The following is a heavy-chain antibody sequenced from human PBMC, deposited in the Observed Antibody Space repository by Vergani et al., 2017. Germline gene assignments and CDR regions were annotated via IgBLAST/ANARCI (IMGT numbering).Heavy chain of an antibody. Sequence: QVHLQESGPGLVKPSQTLSLTCTVSGGSFSSDGYYWSWIRQHPGKGLEWIGYIFYSGSTYYNPALQSRVTISIDMFKNQFSLKLSSVTVADTAVYYCAGGRRTLVRWYYYYMDVWGKGTTVTVSS. V-gene: IGHV4-31*03. CDR1: GGSFSSDGYY. D-gene: IGHD6-6*01. CDR2: IFYSGST. J-gene: IGHJ6*03. CDR3: AGGRRTLVRWYYYYMDV.